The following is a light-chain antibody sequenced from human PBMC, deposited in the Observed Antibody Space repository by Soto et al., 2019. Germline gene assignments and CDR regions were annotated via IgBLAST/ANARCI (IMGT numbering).Light chain of an antibody. V-gene: IGKV1-9*01. J-gene: IGKJ5*01. CDR3: QQLNSYPPT. CDR2: AAS. Sequence: HLYQTKSSLSASVGDRVTITCRASQGIRSDLAWYQQKPGKAPKLLIYAASTLQSGVPSRFSGSGSGTDFTLTISSLQPEDFATYYCQQLNSYPPTFGQGTRLDIK. CDR1: QGIRSD.